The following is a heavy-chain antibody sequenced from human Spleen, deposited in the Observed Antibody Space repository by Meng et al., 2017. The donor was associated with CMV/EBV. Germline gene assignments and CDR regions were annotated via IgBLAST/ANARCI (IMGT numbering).Heavy chain of an antibody. D-gene: IGHD3-3*01. CDR1: GFTFSSHW. J-gene: IGHJ6*02. Sequence: GGSLRLSCAASGFTFSSHWMSWVRQAPGKGLEWVAIIKQDGSEGYYVDSVKGRFTISRDNAKNSLYLQMNSLRAEDTAVYYCARDWEWLGYYGMDVWGQGTTVTVSS. CDR3: ARDWEWLGYYGMDV. V-gene: IGHV3-7*01. CDR2: IKQDGSEG.